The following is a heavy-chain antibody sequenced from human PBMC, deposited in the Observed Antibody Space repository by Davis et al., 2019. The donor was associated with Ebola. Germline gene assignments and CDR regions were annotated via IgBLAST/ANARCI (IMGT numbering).Heavy chain of an antibody. D-gene: IGHD3-22*01. CDR2: TYYRSKWYN. CDR3: ARGLYDSSGYYYFDAFDI. V-gene: IGHV6-1*01. CDR1: GDSVSRNSAA. Sequence: SQTLSLTCAISGDSVSRNSAAWNWIRQSPARGLEWLGRTYYRSKWYNDYAVSVKSRITINPDTSKNQFSLQLNSVTPEDTAVYYCARGLYDSSGYYYFDAFDIWGQGTMVTVSS. J-gene: IGHJ3*02.